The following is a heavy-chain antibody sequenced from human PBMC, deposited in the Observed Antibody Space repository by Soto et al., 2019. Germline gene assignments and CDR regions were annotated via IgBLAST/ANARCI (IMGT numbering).Heavy chain of an antibody. CDR2: ISYDGSNK. V-gene: IGHV3-30*04. CDR3: ARDGPAYYSYIDV. Sequence: GGSLRLSCAASGFTFSSYAMHWVRQAPGKGLEWVAVISYDGSNKYYADSVKGRFTISRDNSKNTLYLQMNSLRAEDTAVYYCARDGPAYYSYIDVWDKGTPVTVSS. CDR1: GFTFSSYA. J-gene: IGHJ6*03.